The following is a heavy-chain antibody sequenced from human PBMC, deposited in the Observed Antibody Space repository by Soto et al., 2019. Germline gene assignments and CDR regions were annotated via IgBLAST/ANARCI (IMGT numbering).Heavy chain of an antibody. CDR3: AKIRGGYPPHYFDY. V-gene: IGHV3-23*01. J-gene: IGHJ4*02. CDR1: GFTFSNYA. CDR2: ISGTGGST. D-gene: IGHD5-12*01. Sequence: PGGSLRLSCAASGFTFSNYAMSWVRQAPGKGLEWVSSISGTGGSTYYADSVKGRFTISRDYSKNTLYLQMNSLRGEDTAIYFCAKIRGGYPPHYFDYWGLGTLVTVSS.